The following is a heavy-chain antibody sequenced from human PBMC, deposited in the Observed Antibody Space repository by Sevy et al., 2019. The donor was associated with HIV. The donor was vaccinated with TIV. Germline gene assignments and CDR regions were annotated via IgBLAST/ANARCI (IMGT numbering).Heavy chain of an antibody. D-gene: IGHD5-18*01. V-gene: IGHV3-73*01. J-gene: IGHJ6*02. CDR3: TSGYSYGFPTLYYYYGMDV. CDR1: GFTFSGSA. CDR2: IRSKANSYAT. Sequence: GGSLRLSCAASGFTFSGSAMHWVRQASGKGLEWVGRIRSKANSYATAYAASVKGRFTISRDDSKNTAYLQMNSLKTEETAVYYCTSGYSYGFPTLYYYYGMDVWGQGTTVTVSS.